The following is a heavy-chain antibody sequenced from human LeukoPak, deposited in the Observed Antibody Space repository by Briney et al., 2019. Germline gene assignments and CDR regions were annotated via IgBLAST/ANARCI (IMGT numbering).Heavy chain of an antibody. CDR1: GGTFSSYA. CDR2: IIPILGIA. J-gene: IGHJ4*02. V-gene: IGHV1-69*04. D-gene: IGHD5-12*01. Sequence: ASVKVSCKASGGTFSSYAISWVRQAPGQGLEWMGRIIPILGIANYAQKFQGRVTITADKSTSTAYMELSSLRSEDTAVYYCAREEGGYDQGYYFDYWGQGTLVTVSS. CDR3: AREEGGYDQGYYFDY.